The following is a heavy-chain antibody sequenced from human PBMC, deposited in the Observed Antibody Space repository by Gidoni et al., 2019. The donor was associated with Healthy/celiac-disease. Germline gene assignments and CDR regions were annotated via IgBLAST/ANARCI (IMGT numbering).Heavy chain of an antibody. CDR1: GFTFSNAW. V-gene: IGHV3-15*01. J-gene: IGHJ4*02. Sequence: EVPLFHPGGGLVTPGGPLALPCAPSGFTFSNAWRSWVRQAKGKGLEWVGSIKSKTDSGTTDDTAPVKGRLAISRDDSKNTLYRQMNSLKTEDTAVYYCTAVIAAAGTWGYWGQGTLVTVSS. D-gene: IGHD6-13*01. CDR2: IKSKTDSGTT. CDR3: TAVIAAAGTWGY.